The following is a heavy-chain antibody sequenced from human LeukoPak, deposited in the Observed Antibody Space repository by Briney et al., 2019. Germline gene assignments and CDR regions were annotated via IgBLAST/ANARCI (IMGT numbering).Heavy chain of an antibody. Sequence: GGSLRLSCTASGLTFSEYAMTWVRQAPGKGLEWVSTITAGGSHTYYPDSVKGRFTISRDNSKNTLYLQMNSLRAEDTVVYYCARDGSGSYYQAYYYYGMDVWGQGTTVTVSS. V-gene: IGHV3-23*01. D-gene: IGHD3-10*01. CDR1: GLTFSEYA. J-gene: IGHJ6*02. CDR2: ITAGGSHT. CDR3: ARDGSGSYYQAYYYYGMDV.